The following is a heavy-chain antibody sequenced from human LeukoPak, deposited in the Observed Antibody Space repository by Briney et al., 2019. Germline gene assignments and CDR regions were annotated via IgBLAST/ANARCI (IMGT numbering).Heavy chain of an antibody. CDR3: ARGPYSVNVDTAMIDGVAFDI. CDR1: GGSISSSSYY. V-gene: IGHV4-39*01. J-gene: IGHJ3*02. CDR2: IYYSGST. Sequence: SETLSLTCTVSGGSISSSSYYWGWIRQPPGKGLEWIGSIYYSGSTYYNPSLKSRVTISVDTSKKQFSLKLSSVTAADTAVYYCARGPYSVNVDTAMIDGVAFDIWGQGTMVTVSS. D-gene: IGHD5-18*01.